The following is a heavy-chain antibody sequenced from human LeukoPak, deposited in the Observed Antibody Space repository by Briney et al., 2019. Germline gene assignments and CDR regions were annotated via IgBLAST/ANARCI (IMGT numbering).Heavy chain of an antibody. CDR1: GFTVSGNY. D-gene: IGHD6-13*01. J-gene: IGHJ4*02. Sequence: GGSLRLSCAASGFTVSGNYMSWVRQAPGKGLEWVSYISSSSNIYYADSVKGRFTISRDNAKNSLYLQMNSLRAEDTAVYYCARDPPWRKIAAAGMALDYWGQGTLVTVSS. V-gene: IGHV3-69-1*02. CDR2: ISSSSNI. CDR3: ARDPPWRKIAAAGMALDY.